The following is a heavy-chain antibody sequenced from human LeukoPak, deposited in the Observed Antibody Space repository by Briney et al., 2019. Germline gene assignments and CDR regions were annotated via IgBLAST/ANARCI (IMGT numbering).Heavy chain of an antibody. CDR1: GFTFSTYN. Sequence: PGGSLRLSCAASGFTFSTYNMNWVRQAPGKGLEWVSSITSGGGYTYYADSVKGRLTTSRDNAKNSLSLRLDSLRAEDTAVYYCARGHYDVLTSSYKWTPDYWGQGTLVTVSS. CDR2: ITSGGGYT. J-gene: IGHJ4*02. CDR3: ARGHYDVLTSSYKWTPDY. V-gene: IGHV3-21*06. D-gene: IGHD3-9*01.